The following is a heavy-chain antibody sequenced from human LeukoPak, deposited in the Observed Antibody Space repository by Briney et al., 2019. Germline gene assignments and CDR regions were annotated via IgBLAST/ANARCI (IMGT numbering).Heavy chain of an antibody. CDR2: ISSSSSYI. Sequence: PGGSLRLSCAASGFTFSQYWMNWVRQAPGKGLEWVSSISSSSSYIYYADSVKGRFTISRDNAKNSLYLQMNSLRAEDTAVYYCARENDPPFPAIDYWGQGTLVTVSS. D-gene: IGHD3-16*01. CDR1: GFTFSQYW. CDR3: ARENDPPFPAIDY. J-gene: IGHJ4*02. V-gene: IGHV3-21*01.